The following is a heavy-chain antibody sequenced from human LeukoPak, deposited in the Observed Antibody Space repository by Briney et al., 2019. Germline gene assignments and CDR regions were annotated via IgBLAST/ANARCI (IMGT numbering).Heavy chain of an antibody. J-gene: IGHJ5*02. CDR3: ARSLGYCSGGSCYSSWFDP. V-gene: IGHV5-51*01. CDR1: GYSFTSYW. Sequence: PGASLQISCKGSGYSFTSYWIGWVRQLPGKGLEWMGIIYPGDSDTRYSPSFQGQVTISADKSISTAYLQWSSLKASDTAMYYCARSLGYCSGGSCYSSWFDPWGQGTLVTVSS. CDR2: IYPGDSDT. D-gene: IGHD2-15*01.